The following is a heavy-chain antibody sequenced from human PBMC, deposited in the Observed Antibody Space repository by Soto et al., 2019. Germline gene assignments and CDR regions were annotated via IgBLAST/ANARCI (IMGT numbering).Heavy chain of an antibody. Sequence: EVQLVESGGGLVNPGGSLRLSCAASGFIFSDAWINWVRQAPGKGLEWVGRIKSKTDGGTTDFAAPVKGSFAISRDDSRDVVYMEMYSLKTDDTAVYFCTTDSLFTGQLVRMDNWGHGTLVTVSS. J-gene: IGHJ4*01. CDR3: TTDSLFTGQLVRMDN. CDR1: GFIFSDAW. CDR2: IKSKTDGGTT. D-gene: IGHD3-9*01. V-gene: IGHV3-15*07.